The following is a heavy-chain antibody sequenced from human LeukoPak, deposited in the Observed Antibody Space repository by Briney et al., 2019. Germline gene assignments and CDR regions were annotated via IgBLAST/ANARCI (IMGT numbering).Heavy chain of an antibody. Sequence: ASVKVSCKAFGYTFTSNYMHWVRQAPGQGPEWMGVISPSGGSTTYAQKFQGRVTMTTDTSTSTAYMELRSLRSDDTAVYYCARDLATYYYDSKGPPGCYWGQGTLVTVSS. J-gene: IGHJ4*02. CDR3: ARDLATYYYDSKGPPGCY. CDR1: GYTFTSNY. D-gene: IGHD3-22*01. CDR2: ISPSGGST. V-gene: IGHV1-46*01.